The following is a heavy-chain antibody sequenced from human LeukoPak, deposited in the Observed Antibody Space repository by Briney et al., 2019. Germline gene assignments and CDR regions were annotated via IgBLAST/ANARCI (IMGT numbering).Heavy chain of an antibody. CDR1: GFTFNNYN. Sequence: GGSLRLSCAASGFTFNNYNMNWVRQAPGKALEWVSSITSSSTYIFYADSVKGRFTISRDNAKNSLYLQMNSLRAEDTAVYYCARESGVTLLRGSLNVWGKGTTVTISS. CDR2: ITSSSTYI. D-gene: IGHD3-10*01. J-gene: IGHJ6*04. CDR3: ARESGVTLLRGSLNV. V-gene: IGHV3-21*01.